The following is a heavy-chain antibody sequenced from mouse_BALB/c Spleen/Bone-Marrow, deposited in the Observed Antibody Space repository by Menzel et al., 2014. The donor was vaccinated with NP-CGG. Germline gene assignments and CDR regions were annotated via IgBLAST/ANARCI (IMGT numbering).Heavy chain of an antibody. D-gene: IGHD2-14*01. V-gene: IGHV1-14*01. J-gene: IGHJ2*01. Sequence: QLQQSGPELVKPGASVKMSCKASGYTFTSYVMHWVKQKPGQGLEWIGYINPYNDGTKYNEKFKGMATVTSDRSSSTTFMELSSLASEDPAGYYCAKGGNYRCGCDYWGQGSPGTVSS. CDR3: AKGGNYRCGCDY. CDR1: GYTFTSYV. CDR2: INPYNDGT.